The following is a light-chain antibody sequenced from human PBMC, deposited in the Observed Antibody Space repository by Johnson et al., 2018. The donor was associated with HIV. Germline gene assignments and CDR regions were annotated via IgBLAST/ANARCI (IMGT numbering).Light chain of an antibody. CDR3: GTWDSSLSAGDV. V-gene: IGLV1-51*02. J-gene: IGLJ1*01. CDR2: ENN. CDR1: NSNIGNNY. Sequence: QSVLTQPPSVSAAPGQKVTISCSGSNSNIGNNYVSWYQQLPGTAPKLLIYENNKRPSGIPDRFSGSKSGTSATLGITGLQTGDEADYYCGTWDSSLSAGDVFGTGTKVTVL.